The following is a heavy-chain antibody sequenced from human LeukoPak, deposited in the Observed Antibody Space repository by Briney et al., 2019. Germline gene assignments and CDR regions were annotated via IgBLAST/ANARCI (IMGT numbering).Heavy chain of an antibody. CDR3: VRHVSSSSGYHFDY. J-gene: IGHJ4*02. CDR2: IHYSGSS. CDR1: GGSISSSSYY. D-gene: IGHD3-10*01. V-gene: IGHV4-39*01. Sequence: PSEALSLTCTVSGGSISSSSYYWGWIRKPPGKRLEWIGTIHYSGSSYCNPSLKSRVTISVDTSKNQFSLKLSSVTAADTAVYYCVRHVSSSSGYHFDYWGQGTLVTVSS.